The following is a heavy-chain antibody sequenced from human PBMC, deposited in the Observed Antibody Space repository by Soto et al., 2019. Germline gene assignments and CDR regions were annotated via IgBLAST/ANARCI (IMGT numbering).Heavy chain of an antibody. Sequence: EVQLLESGGGLVQPGGSLRLSCAASGFSFSSYAMNWVRQAPGKGLEWVSGISSSGGTTDYADSVRGRVTISRDNSMNTLYLQVSSLRAEETAVYYCAKARYQNAYGTIDNWGQGTLVTVSS. CDR3: AKARYQNAYGTIDN. J-gene: IGHJ4*02. V-gene: IGHV3-23*01. CDR2: ISSSGGTT. D-gene: IGHD1-1*01. CDR1: GFSFSSYA.